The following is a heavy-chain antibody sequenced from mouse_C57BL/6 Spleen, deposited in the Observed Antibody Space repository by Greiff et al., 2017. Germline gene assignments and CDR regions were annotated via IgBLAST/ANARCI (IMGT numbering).Heavy chain of an antibody. CDR2: ISDGGSYT. CDR3: ARDYGKDYFDY. V-gene: IGHV5-4*01. CDR1: GFTFSSYA. Sequence: EVKLQESGGGLVKPGGSLKLSCAASGFTFSSYAMSWVRQTPEKRLEWVATISDGGSYTYYPDNVQGRFTISRDNAKNNLYLQMSHLKSEDTAMYDCARDYGKDYFDYWGQGTTLTVSS. J-gene: IGHJ2*01. D-gene: IGHD1-1*01.